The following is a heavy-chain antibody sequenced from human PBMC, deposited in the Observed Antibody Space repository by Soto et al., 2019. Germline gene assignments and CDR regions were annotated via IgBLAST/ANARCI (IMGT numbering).Heavy chain of an antibody. CDR2: LTPHSGGP. Sequence: QVKLVQSGAEMKKPGASVKVSCKASGYTFTGYYMHWVRQVPGQGLEWMGWLTPHSGGPNYAQSFQGRVTMTRDTSINSAYMELSGLTSDDTAIYYCAKDIGFQQHLFVFDLWGPGTLVTVSS. CDR1: GYTFTGYY. CDR3: AKDIGFQQHLFVFDL. V-gene: IGHV1-2*02. D-gene: IGHD3-10*02. J-gene: IGHJ4*02.